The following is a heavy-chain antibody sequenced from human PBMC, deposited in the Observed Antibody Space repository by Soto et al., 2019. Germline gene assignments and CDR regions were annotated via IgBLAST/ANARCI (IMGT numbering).Heavy chain of an antibody. D-gene: IGHD1-26*01. J-gene: IGHJ4*02. V-gene: IGHV4-59*01. CDR2: VYHSGST. Sequence: SETLSLTCTVSSGSISSDFWSWIRQPPGKRLEWIGDVYHSGSTNYNPSLKSRVTISVDTSKNQFSLRLNSVTAADTAFYYCARNGFSGNYPYFDYWGQGTLVTVSS. CDR1: SGSISSDF. CDR3: ARNGFSGNYPYFDY.